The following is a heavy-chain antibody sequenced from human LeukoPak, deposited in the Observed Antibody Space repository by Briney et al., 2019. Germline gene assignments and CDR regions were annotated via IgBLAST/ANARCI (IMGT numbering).Heavy chain of an antibody. V-gene: IGHV4-39*07. CDR3: ARGLGAMAGTPDY. J-gene: IGHJ4*02. Sequence: PSETLSLTCTVSGGSISSSPYYWGWIRQPPGKGLEWIGEISHSGSTNYNPSLKSRVTISVDTSKNQFSLKLSSVTAADTAVYYCARGLGAMAGTPDYWGQGTLVTVSS. CDR1: GGSISSSPYY. CDR2: ISHSGST. D-gene: IGHD6-19*01.